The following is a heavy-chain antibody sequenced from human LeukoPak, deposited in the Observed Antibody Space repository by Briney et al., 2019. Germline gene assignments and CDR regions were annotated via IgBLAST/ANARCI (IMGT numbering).Heavy chain of an antibody. CDR2: IYYSGST. J-gene: IGHJ4*02. V-gene: IGHV4-59*08. CDR3: ARQGYSYGFDY. D-gene: IGHD5-18*01. CDR1: GGSISSYY. Sequence: SETLSLTCTVSGGSISSYYWSWIRQPPGKGLEWIGYIYYSGSTNYYPSLKSRVTISVDTSKNQFSLKLSSVTAADTAVYYCARQGYSYGFDYWGQGTLVTVSS.